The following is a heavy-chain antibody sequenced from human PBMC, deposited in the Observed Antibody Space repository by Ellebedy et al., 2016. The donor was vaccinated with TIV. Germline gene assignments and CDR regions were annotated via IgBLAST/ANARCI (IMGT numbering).Heavy chain of an antibody. D-gene: IGHD4-23*01. CDR3: ARDPVGVGPAFDV. Sequence: PGGSLRLSCAASGFTFSPYAMAWVRQAPGKGLEWVSGIVGSGAQKYADSVKGRFTISRDNSKRTVDLQMNSLRAEDTAVYFCARDPVGVGPAFDVWGQGTMVTVSS. CDR1: GFTFSPYA. J-gene: IGHJ3*01. V-gene: IGHV3-23*01. CDR2: IVGSGA.